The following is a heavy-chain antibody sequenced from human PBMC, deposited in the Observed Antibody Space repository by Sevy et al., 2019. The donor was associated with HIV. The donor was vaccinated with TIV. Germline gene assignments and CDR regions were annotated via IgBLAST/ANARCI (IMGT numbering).Heavy chain of an antibody. V-gene: IGHV1-18*01. D-gene: IGHD3-10*01. Sequence: ASVKVSCKASGYTFTSYGISWVRQAPGQGLEWMGWISAYNGNTNYAQKLQGRVTMTTDTSTSTAYMELRSLGSDDTAVYYCARFSGSGSYYYYYYYGMDVWGQGTTVTVSS. CDR1: GYTFTSYG. CDR2: ISAYNGNT. CDR3: ARFSGSGSYYYYYYYGMDV. J-gene: IGHJ6*02.